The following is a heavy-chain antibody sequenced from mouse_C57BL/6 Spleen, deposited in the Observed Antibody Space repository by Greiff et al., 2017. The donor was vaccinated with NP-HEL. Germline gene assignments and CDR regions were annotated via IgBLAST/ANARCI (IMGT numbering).Heavy chain of an antibody. V-gene: IGHV1-80*01. J-gene: IGHJ3*01. CDR1: GYAFSSYW. D-gene: IGHD3-2*02. Sequence: LVESGASVKISCKASGYAFSSYWMNWVKQRPGKGLEWIGQIYPGDGDTNYNGKFKGKATLTADKSSSTAYMQLSSLTSEDSAVYFCARGQLRLLWFAYWGQGTLVTVSA. CDR3: ARGQLRLLWFAY. CDR2: IYPGDGDT.